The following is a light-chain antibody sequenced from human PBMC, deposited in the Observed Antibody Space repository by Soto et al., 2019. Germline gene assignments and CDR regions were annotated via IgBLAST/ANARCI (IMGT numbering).Light chain of an antibody. CDR3: VSFAGGTYV. V-gene: IGLV2-8*01. CDR1: SSDVGAYIF. Sequence: VLAQPPSASGSPGQSVTISCTGTSSDVGAYIFVSWYQQHPGKAPKLMVYDVNRRPPGVPDRFFGSKSGNTASLTVSGLQAEDEADYYCVSFAGGTYVFGTGTKVTVL. J-gene: IGLJ1*01. CDR2: DVN.